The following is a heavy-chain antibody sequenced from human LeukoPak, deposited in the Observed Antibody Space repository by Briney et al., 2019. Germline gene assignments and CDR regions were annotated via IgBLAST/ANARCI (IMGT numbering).Heavy chain of an antibody. V-gene: IGHV3-30-3*01. CDR1: GFTFSSYA. J-gene: IGHJ3*02. CDR2: ISYDGSNK. Sequence: PGRSLRLSCAASGFTFSSYAMHWVRQAPGKGLEWVAVISYDGSNKYYADSVKGRITISRDNSKNTLYLQMNSLRAEDTAVCYCARMYGSGGSVAAFDIWGQGTMVTVSS. D-gene: IGHD3-10*01. CDR3: ARMYGSGGSVAAFDI.